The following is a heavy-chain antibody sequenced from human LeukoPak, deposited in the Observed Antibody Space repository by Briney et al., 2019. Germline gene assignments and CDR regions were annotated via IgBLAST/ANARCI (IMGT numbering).Heavy chain of an antibody. CDR1: GFTFSSYA. CDR2: ISYDGSNK. Sequence: GRSLRLSCAASGFTFSSYAMHWVRQAPGKGLEWVGVISYDGSNKYYADSVKGRFTISRDNSKNTLYLQMNSLRAEDTAVYYCARDGRMGDSDEFDYWGQGTLVTVSS. D-gene: IGHD3-22*01. CDR3: ARDGRMGDSDEFDY. J-gene: IGHJ4*02. V-gene: IGHV3-30-3*01.